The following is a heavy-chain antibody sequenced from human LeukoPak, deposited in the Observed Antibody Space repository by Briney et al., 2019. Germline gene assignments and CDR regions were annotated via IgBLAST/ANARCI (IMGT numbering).Heavy chain of an antibody. J-gene: IGHJ6*03. CDR1: GGTFSRHA. V-gene: IGHV1-69*13. Sequence: SVKVSCKASGGTFSRHALSWVRQAPGQGLEWMGGIVPIFGLANYSPRFQGRVAITADESTSTAYMELTSLRFEDTAMYYCAGSKRGAPYYYYMDVWGIGTAVTVSS. D-gene: IGHD4/OR15-4a*01. CDR3: AGSKRGAPYYYYMDV. CDR2: IVPIFGLA.